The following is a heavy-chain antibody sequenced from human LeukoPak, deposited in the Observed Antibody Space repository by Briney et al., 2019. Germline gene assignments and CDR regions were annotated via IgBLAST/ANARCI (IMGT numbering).Heavy chain of an antibody. V-gene: IGHV5-51*01. CDR2: IYPAGSDT. Sequence: GESLKISSKASGYSFTSYWIGWVRQMPGKGLEWMGIIYPAGSDTTYGPPFRGQVTISVDKSISSAYLQWSSLKASDTAMYYCATVAESGNNFDYWGQGTLVTVSS. D-gene: IGHD6-19*01. J-gene: IGHJ4*02. CDR3: ATVAESGNNFDY. CDR1: GYSFTSYW.